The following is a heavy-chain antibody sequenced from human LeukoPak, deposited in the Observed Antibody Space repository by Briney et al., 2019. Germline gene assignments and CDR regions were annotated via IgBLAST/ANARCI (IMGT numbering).Heavy chain of an antibody. D-gene: IGHD3/OR15-3a*01. J-gene: IGHJ4*02. CDR2: IKQDGSEK. Sequence: GGSLRLSCAASGFTFSSYAMHWVRQVPGQGLEWVANIKQDGSEKFYVASVKGRFTISRDNGKSSLYLQMNSLRAEDTALYYCATSYDMGWLIGYWGQGTLVTVSS. V-gene: IGHV3-7*03. CDR1: GFTFSSYA. CDR3: ATSYDMGWLIGY.